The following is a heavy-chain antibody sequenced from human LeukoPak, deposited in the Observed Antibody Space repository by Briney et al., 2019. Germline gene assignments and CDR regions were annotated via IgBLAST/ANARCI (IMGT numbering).Heavy chain of an antibody. J-gene: IGHJ6*03. D-gene: IGHD3-3*01. CDR2: IRYDGSNK. CDR3: AKGYYDFWSGYYYYYYYMDV. Sequence: AGGSLRLSCAASGFTFSSYEMNWVRQAPGKGLEWVAFIRYDGSNKYYADSVKGRFTISRDNSKNTLYLQMNSLRAEDTAVYYCAKGYYDFWSGYYYYYYYMDVWGKGTTVTVSS. V-gene: IGHV3-30*02. CDR1: GFTFSSYE.